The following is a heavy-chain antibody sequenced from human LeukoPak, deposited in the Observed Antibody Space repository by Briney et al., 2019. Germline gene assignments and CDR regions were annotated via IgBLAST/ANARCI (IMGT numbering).Heavy chain of an antibody. CDR2: IYYSGST. V-gene: IGHV4-39*07. D-gene: IGHD3-10*01. J-gene: IGHJ5*02. Sequence: SETLSLTCTISGGSISSSSYYWGWIRQPPGKGLEWIGSIYYSGSTYYSPSLKSRVTMSVDTSKNQFSLKLSSVTAADTAVYYCARDDYGSAYNWFDPWGQGTLVTVSS. CDR1: GGSISSSSYY. CDR3: ARDDYGSAYNWFDP.